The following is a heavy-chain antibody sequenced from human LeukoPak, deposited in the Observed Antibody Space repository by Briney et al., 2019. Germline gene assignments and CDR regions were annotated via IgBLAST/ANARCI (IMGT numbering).Heavy chain of an antibody. V-gene: IGHV4-59*01. CDR3: ARNLIPEQLVLNF. J-gene: IGHJ4*02. D-gene: IGHD6-13*01. CDR1: GGSISSYY. Sequence: PSETLSLTCTVSGGSISSYYWGWIRQPPGKGLEWIGYIYYSGSTNYNPSLKSRVTMSVDTSKNQFSLNLRSVTPEDTAVYYCARNLIPEQLVLNFWGQGTLVTVSS. CDR2: IYYSGST.